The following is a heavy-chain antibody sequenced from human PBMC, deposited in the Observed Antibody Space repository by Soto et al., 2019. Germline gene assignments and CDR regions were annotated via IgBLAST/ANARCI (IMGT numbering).Heavy chain of an antibody. CDR1: GFTFSSYA. V-gene: IGHV3-23*01. CDR2: IGATGGTT. CDR3: AKDGTRLEWLLPFDY. D-gene: IGHD3-3*01. J-gene: IGHJ4*02. Sequence: GGSLRLSCAASGFTFSSYAMSWVRQAPGKGLEWVSTIGATGGTTFYADSVKGRFTISRDNFKSTLFLQMNSLRAEDTAVYYCAKDGTRLEWLLPFDYWGQGTLVTVSS.